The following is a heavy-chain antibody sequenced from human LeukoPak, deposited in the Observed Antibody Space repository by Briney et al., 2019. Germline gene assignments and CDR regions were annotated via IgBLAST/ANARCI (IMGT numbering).Heavy chain of an antibody. J-gene: IGHJ5*02. CDR1: GYTFTSYG. V-gene: IGHV1-18*01. CDR2: ISAYNGNT. D-gene: IGHD3-22*01. CDR3: ARSNYYDSSGYVGH. Sequence: ASVKVSCKASGYTFTSYGISWVRQAPGQGREWMGWISAYNGNTNYAQKLQGRVTMTTDTSTSTAYMELRSLRSDDTAVYYCARSNYYDSSGYVGHWGQGTLVTVSS.